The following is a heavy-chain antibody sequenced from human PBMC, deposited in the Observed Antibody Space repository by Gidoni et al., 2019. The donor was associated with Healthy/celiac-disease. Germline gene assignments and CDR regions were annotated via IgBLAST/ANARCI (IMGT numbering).Heavy chain of an antibody. D-gene: IGHD3-10*01. V-gene: IGHV1-2*02. CDR3: ARTTYYYGSGSYLWFDP. CDR1: GYTFTGYY. J-gene: IGHJ5*02. CDR2: INPNSGGT. Sequence: QVQLVQSGAEVKKPGASVKVSCKASGYTFTGYYMHWVRQAPGQGLEWMGWINPNSGGTNYAQKFQGRVTMTRDTSISTAYMELSRLRSDDTAVYYCARTTYYYGSGSYLWFDPWGQGTLVTVSS.